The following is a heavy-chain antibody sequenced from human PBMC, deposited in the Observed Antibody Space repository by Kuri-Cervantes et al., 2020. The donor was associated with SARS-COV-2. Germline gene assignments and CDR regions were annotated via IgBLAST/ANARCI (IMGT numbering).Heavy chain of an antibody. J-gene: IGHJ4*02. CDR3: ARGLSSEDY. D-gene: IGHD1-26*01. V-gene: IGHV4-34*01. Sequence: GSLRLSCAVYGGSFSGYYWSWIRQPPGKGLEWIGEINHSGSTYYNPSLKSRVTISVDTSKNQFSLKLSSVTAADTAVYYCARGLSSEDYWGQGTLVTVSS. CDR2: INHSGST. CDR1: GGSFSGYY.